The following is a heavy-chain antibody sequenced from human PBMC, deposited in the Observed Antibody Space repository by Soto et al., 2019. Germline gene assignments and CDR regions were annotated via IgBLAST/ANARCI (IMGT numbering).Heavy chain of an antibody. Sequence: PGGSLRLSCAASGFTFSSYAMHWVRQAPGKGLEWVAVISYDGSNKYYADSVKGRFTISRDNSKNTLYLQMNSLRAEDTAVYYCARGLLNPVEMATIAPFDYWGQGTLVTVSS. CDR2: ISYDGSNK. CDR3: ARGLLNPVEMATIAPFDY. D-gene: IGHD5-12*01. V-gene: IGHV3-30-3*01. CDR1: GFTFSSYA. J-gene: IGHJ4*02.